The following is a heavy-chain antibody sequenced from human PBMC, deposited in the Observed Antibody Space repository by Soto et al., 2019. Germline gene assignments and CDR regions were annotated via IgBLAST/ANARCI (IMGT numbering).Heavy chain of an antibody. V-gene: IGHV4-59*01. CDR2: IYCSGST. CDR1: GGSISSYY. J-gene: IGHJ4*02. CDR3: ARYSSRFDY. D-gene: IGHD5-18*01. Sequence: NPSETLSLTCTVSGGSISSYYWSWIRQPPGKGLEWIGYIYCSGSTNYNPSLKSRVTISVDTSKNQFSLRPSSVTAADTAVYYCARYSSRFDYWGQGTLVTVSS.